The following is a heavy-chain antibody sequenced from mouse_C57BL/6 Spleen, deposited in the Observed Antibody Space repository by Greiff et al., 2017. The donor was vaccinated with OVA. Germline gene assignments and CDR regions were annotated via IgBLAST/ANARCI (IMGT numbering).Heavy chain of an antibody. J-gene: IGHJ2*01. CDR3: ARGNDYDGYFGY. Sequence: VQLQQPGAELVRPGSSVKLSCKASGYTFTSYWMHWVKQRPIQGLEWIGNIDPSDSETHYNQKFKDKATLTVDKSSSTAYMQLSSLTSEDSAVYYCARGNDYDGYFGYWGQGATLTVSS. D-gene: IGHD2-4*01. CDR1: GYTFTSYW. CDR2: IDPSDSET. V-gene: IGHV1-52*01.